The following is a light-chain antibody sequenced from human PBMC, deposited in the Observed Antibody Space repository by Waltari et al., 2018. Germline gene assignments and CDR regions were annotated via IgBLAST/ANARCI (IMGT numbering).Light chain of an antibody. CDR1: SSNIGINY. CDR2: DNN. J-gene: IGLJ2*01. V-gene: IGLV1-51*01. Sequence: QSVLTQPPSVSAAPGQKVTISCSGSSSNIGINYVSWYQQLPGKAPKLLIYDNNKRPSGIPDRFSGAKSGTSATLGITGLQTGDEADYYCGTWDDSLSAVVFGGGTKLTVL. CDR3: GTWDDSLSAVV.